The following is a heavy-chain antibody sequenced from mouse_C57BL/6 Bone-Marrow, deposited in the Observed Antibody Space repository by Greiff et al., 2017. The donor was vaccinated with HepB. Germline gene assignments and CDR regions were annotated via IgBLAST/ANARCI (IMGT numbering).Heavy chain of an antibody. CDR1: GYSITSGYY. CDR3: ARDPYDGYYVGYFDV. J-gene: IGHJ1*03. D-gene: IGHD2-3*01. CDR2: ISYDGSN. Sequence: EVKLVESGPGLVKPSQSLSLTCSVTGYSITSGYYWNWIRQFPGNKLEWMGYISYDGSNNYNPSLKNRISITRDTSKNQFFLKLNSVTTEDTATYYCARDPYDGYYVGYFDVWGTGTTVTVSS. V-gene: IGHV3-6*01.